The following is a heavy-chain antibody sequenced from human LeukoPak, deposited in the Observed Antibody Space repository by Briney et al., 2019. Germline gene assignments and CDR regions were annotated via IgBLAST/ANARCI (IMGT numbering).Heavy chain of an antibody. CDR1: GASISSSSNY. V-gene: IGHV4-39*07. CDR2: IYYSGST. J-gene: IGHJ6*03. CDR3: ARDGGGAKSSHGRYYMDV. Sequence: LETLSLTCTVSGASISSSSNYWGWIRQPPGKGLEWIGSIYYSGSTYYNSSLKSRVTISVDTSKSQFSLKLSSVTAADTAVYYCARDGGGAKSSHGRYYMDVWGKGTTVTVSS. D-gene: IGHD6-13*01.